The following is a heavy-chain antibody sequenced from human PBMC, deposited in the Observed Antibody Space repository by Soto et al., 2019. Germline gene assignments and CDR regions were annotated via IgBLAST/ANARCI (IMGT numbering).Heavy chain of an antibody. CDR2: ISYDGTNK. CDR3: GKDRSRRWRNGYFYGIAV. D-gene: IGHD2-8*01. Sequence: PGVSLILSCVASGFPFSNYGLQGGLQAPRPKLEWVAVISYDGTNKNYADSVKGRFTISRDNSKNTLFLKMSSLRAEDTAVYYCGKDRSRRWRNGYFYGIAVCGQGTTVTGSS. CDR1: GFPFSNYG. V-gene: IGHV3-30*18. J-gene: IGHJ6*01.